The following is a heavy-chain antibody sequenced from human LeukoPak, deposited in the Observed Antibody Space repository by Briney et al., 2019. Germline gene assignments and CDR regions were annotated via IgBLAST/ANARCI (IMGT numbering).Heavy chain of an antibody. J-gene: IGHJ4*02. V-gene: IGHV3-53*01. D-gene: IGHD6-19*01. CDR3: ARGTSTVSAGYY. Sequence: TGGSLRLSCAASGFTVSSDYMSWVRQDPGKGLEWVSVIYTGGSTYYADSVKGRFTISRDTSKNTLHLQMNSLRAEDTAVYYCARGTSTVSAGYYWGQGTLVTVSS. CDR2: IYTGGST. CDR1: GFTVSSDY.